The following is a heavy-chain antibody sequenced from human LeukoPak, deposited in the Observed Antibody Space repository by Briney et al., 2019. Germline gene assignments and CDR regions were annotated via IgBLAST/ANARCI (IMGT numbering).Heavy chain of an antibody. Sequence: GGSLRLSCAASGFTFSSYAMSWVRQAPGKGLEGVSAISGSGGSTYYADSVKGRFTISRDNSKNTLYLQMNSLRAEDTAVYYCAKDQFSSSWYSDYYFDYWGQGTLVTVSS. D-gene: IGHD6-13*01. CDR3: AKDQFSSSWYSDYYFDY. V-gene: IGHV3-23*01. CDR2: ISGSGGST. J-gene: IGHJ4*02. CDR1: GFTFSSYA.